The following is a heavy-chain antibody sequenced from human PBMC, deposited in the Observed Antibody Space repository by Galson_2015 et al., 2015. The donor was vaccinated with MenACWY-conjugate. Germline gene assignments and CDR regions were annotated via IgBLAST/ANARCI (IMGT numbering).Heavy chain of an antibody. CDR2: IRDTGSL. J-gene: IGHJ4*02. Sequence: ETLSLTCTVSSGSISSHYWSWFRQPPGTGLEWIAYIRDTGSLKDNPSLKSRVTMSADKSNNQFSLRLISVTAADTAVYYCARIPTWGPSFGYFDYWGQGILVAVSS. V-gene: IGHV4-59*08. CDR3: ARIPTWGPSFGYFDY. D-gene: IGHD7-27*01. CDR1: SGSISSHY.